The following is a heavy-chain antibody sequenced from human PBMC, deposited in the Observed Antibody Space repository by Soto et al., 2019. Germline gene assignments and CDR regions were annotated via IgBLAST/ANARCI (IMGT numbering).Heavy chain of an antibody. CDR1: GFTFSSYG. Sequence: SLRLSCAASGFTFSSYGMHWVRQAPGKGLEWVAVISYDGSNKYYADSVKSRFTISRDNSKNTLYLQMNSLRAEDTAVYYCAKLPDLRPVADAFDIWGQGTMVTVSS. J-gene: IGHJ3*02. V-gene: IGHV3-30*18. CDR2: ISYDGSNK. CDR3: AKLPDLRPVADAFDI. D-gene: IGHD2-15*01.